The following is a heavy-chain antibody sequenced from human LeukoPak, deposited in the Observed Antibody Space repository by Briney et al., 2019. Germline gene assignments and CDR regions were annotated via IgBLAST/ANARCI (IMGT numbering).Heavy chain of an antibody. CDR1: GGSISDYY. Sequence: SETLSLTCTVSGGSISDYYWSWIRQPPGKGLECIGYIYYSGSTNYNPSLKSRVTISVDTSKNQVSLTLRSVTAADTAVYYCARGAGYYYNMDVWGKGTTVTVSS. CDR3: ARGAGYYYNMDV. J-gene: IGHJ6*03. CDR2: IYYSGST. V-gene: IGHV4-59*01.